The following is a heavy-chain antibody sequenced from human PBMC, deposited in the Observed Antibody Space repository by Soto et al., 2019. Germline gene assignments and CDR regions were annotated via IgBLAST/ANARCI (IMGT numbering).Heavy chain of an antibody. V-gene: IGHV1-69*06. Sequence: SSVKVSCKASGGTFSSYAISWVRQAPGQGLEWMGGIIPIFGTANYAQKFQGRVTITADKSTSTAYMELSSLRSEDTAVYYCAYSIRRITMIVVVMETWFDPWGQGTPVTVSS. CDR2: IIPIFGTA. J-gene: IGHJ5*02. D-gene: IGHD3-22*01. CDR1: GGTFSSYA. CDR3: AYSIRRITMIVVVMETWFDP.